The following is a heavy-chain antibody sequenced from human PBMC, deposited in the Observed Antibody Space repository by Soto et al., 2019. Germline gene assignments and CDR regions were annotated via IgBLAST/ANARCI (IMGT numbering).Heavy chain of an antibody. CDR3: AIGTDNWNDGEDWFDP. V-gene: IGHV3-23*01. J-gene: IGHJ5*02. Sequence: EVRLLESGGGLVLPGGSLRLSCAASGFTFSNSSMSWVRQAPEKGLEWVSAISNSGGSTYDADSVRGRCTISRDNSKNTLYLQMNSLRVEDTAIYYCAIGTDNWNDGEDWFDPWGQGTLVTVSS. CDR1: GFTFSNSS. D-gene: IGHD1-20*01. CDR2: ISNSGGST.